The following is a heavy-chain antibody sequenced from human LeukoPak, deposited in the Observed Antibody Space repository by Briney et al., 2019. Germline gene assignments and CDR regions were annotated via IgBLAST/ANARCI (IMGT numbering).Heavy chain of an antibody. J-gene: IGHJ4*02. V-gene: IGHV3-21*01. Sequence: SGGSLRLSCAASGFTFSSYSMNWVRQAPGMGLEWVSYIDSDTDNIHYADSVKGRFTISRDNAKNSLYLQMNSLRVEDTAVYYCARRFDSWGQGTLVTVSS. CDR2: IDSDTDNI. CDR1: GFTFSSYS. CDR3: ARRFDS.